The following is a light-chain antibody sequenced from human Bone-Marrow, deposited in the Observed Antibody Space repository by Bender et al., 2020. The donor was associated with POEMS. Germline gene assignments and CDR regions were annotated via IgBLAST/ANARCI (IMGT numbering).Light chain of an antibody. V-gene: IGLV3-21*03. J-gene: IGLJ2*01. CDR2: DSD. CDR1: NIGVKS. CDR3: QAWDSSTVL. Sequence: SYVLTQPSSVSEAPGKTARISCGGNNIGVKSVHWYQQKPGQAPVLVVFDSDDRPSGIPERFSGSNSGNTATLTISGTQAMDEADYYCQAWDSSTVLFGGGTKLTVL.